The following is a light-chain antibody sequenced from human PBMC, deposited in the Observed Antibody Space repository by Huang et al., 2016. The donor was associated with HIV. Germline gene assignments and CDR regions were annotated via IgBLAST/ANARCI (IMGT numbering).Light chain of an antibody. J-gene: IGKJ3*01. CDR2: ATA. Sequence: IQLTQSPSSLSASVGDRVTITCRASQGISGFVAWYQQKPGKAPKLLSYATATLQSGVPARFSGSISGTNFTLTISSLQPEDFATDYCQKLQNYPPGGTFGHGTKLDVK. CDR3: QKLQNYPPGGT. V-gene: IGKV1-9*01. CDR1: QGISGF.